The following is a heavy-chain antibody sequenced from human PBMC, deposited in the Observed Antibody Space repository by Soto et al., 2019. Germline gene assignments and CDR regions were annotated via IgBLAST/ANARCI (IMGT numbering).Heavy chain of an antibody. CDR3: ARRGFWHYASGSYSSNCFDT. D-gene: IGHD3-10*01. CDR2: INHSGST. CDR1: GGSFSGYY. V-gene: IGHV4-34*01. J-gene: IGHJ5*02. Sequence: PSETLSLTCAVYGGSFSGYYWSWIRQPPGKGLEWIGEINHSGSTNYNPSLKSRVTISVDTSKNQFSLKLSSVTAADTAVYYCARRGFWHYASGSYSSNCFDTWGQGTLVTVSS.